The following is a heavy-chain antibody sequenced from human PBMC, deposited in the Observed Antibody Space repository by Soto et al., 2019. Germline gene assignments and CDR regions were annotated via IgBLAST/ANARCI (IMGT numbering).Heavy chain of an antibody. J-gene: IGHJ6*02. V-gene: IGHV5-51*01. CDR2: IYPGDSDT. D-gene: IGHD3-9*01. CDR1: GYSFTGYW. CDR3: ARRLRYFDWLSPEYGMDV. Sequence: GDSLKISCKGSGYSFTGYWIGWVRQMPGKGLEWMGIIYPGDSDTRYSPSFQGQVTISADKSISTAYLQWSSLKASDTAMYYCARRLRYFDWLSPEYGMDVWGQGTTVTVSS.